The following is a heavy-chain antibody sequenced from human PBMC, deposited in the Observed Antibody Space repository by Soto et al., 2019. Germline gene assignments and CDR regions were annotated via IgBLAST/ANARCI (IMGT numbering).Heavy chain of an antibody. J-gene: IGHJ5*02. CDR1: GYTCTSYG. CDR2: ISAYNGNT. V-gene: IGHV1-18*04. CDR3: ARDKVYNWFDP. Sequence: ASVAVSRKASGYTCTSYGISWVRQAPGQGLEWMGWISAYNGNTNYAQKFQGWVTMTRDTSISTAYMELSRLRSDDTAVYYCARDKVYNWFDPWGQETLVTVSS. D-gene: IGHD1-20*01.